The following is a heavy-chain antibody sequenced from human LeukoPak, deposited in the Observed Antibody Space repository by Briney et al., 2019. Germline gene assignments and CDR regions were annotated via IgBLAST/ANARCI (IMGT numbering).Heavy chain of an antibody. D-gene: IGHD3-22*01. CDR3: ARVSNSGYNSRGAFDI. V-gene: IGHV4-59*01. CDR2: IYYSGST. CDR1: GASISTYY. J-gene: IGHJ3*02. Sequence: PSETLSLTCTVSGASISTYYWSWIRQPPGKGLEWIGYIYYSGSTNYNPSLKSRVTISVDTSKNQFSLKLSSVTAADTAVYYCARVSNSGYNSRGAFDIWGQGTMVTVSS.